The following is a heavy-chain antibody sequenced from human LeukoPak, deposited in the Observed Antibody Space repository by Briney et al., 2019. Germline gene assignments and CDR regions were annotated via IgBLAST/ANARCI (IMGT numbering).Heavy chain of an antibody. J-gene: IGHJ3*02. CDR2: IYYSGST. CDR3: ARKVTRKGGDAFDI. Sequence: SETLSLICTVSGDSISSYYWSWSRQPPGRGLEWIGYIYYSGSTNYNPSLKSRVTISIDTSKNQSSLKLSSVTAADTAVYYCARKVTRKGGDAFDIWGQGTMVTVSS. D-gene: IGHD2-21*02. CDR1: GDSISSYY. V-gene: IGHV4-59*01.